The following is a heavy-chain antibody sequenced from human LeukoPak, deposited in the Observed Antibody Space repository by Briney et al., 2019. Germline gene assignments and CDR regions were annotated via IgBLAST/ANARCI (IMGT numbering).Heavy chain of an antibody. J-gene: IGHJ2*01. CDR3: AGHKVHDFGGSDWYFDL. Sequence: SETLSLTCTVSGDSISRSSWSWIRQPPGKGLEWSGYMFYGGSTNHNPSLKSRVTMSVDTSKNQFPLRLSSVTAADTAVYYCAGHKVHDFGGSDWYFDLWGRGTLVTVSS. CDR2: MFYGGST. V-gene: IGHV4-59*08. CDR1: GDSISRSS. D-gene: IGHD4-23*01.